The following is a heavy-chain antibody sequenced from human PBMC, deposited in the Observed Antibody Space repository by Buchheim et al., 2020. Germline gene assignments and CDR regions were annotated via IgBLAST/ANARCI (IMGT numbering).Heavy chain of an antibody. Sequence: QVQLVQSGAEVKKPGSSVKVSCKASGGTFSSYAISWVRQAPGQGLEWMGRIIPILGIANYAQKFQGRVTITADKSTSTAYMELSSLRSEDTAVYYCARGTPDIVVVVAAKHYYYGMDVWGQGTT. CDR1: GGTFSSYA. CDR2: IIPILGIA. D-gene: IGHD2-15*01. V-gene: IGHV1-69*04. CDR3: ARGTPDIVVVVAAKHYYYGMDV. J-gene: IGHJ6*02.